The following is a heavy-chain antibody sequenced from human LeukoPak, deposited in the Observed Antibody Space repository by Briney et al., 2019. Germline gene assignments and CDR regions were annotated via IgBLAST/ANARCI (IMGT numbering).Heavy chain of an antibody. Sequence: GGSLRLSCAASGFIFNAHWMHWSRQAPGKGLVWVSRNRDGTSITYADSARGRFTVSRDNAKSTLYLQMNSLTADDTALYYCVRDVRGVGQDYYYMDVWGKGTTVTVSS. CDR1: GFIFNAHW. D-gene: IGHD3-10*01. J-gene: IGHJ6*03. CDR3: VRDVRGVGQDYYYMDV. V-gene: IGHV3-74*01. CDR2: NRDGTSI.